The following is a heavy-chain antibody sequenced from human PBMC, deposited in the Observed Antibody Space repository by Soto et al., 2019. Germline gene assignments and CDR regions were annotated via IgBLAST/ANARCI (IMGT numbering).Heavy chain of an antibody. J-gene: IGHJ3*02. V-gene: IGHV3-23*01. CDR1: GFSVSTYT. CDR2: SSISETT. Sequence: GGPLRLSCAASGFSVSTYTMSWVRQAAGKGLEWVAGSSISETTYYADSVKGRFTISRYNSENTLHMQMNSLRAEDTAVYYCAKVRAGVSSGYQHDDFDIWGQGTMVTVSS. D-gene: IGHD3-22*01. CDR3: AKVRAGVSSGYQHDDFDI.